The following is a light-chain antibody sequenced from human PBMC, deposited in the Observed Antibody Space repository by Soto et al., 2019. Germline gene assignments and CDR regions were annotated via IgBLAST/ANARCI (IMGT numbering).Light chain of an antibody. Sequence: DIQLTQSPSFLSASVGDRVTITCRASQGISSYLACYQQKQGKAPKLLIYAASTLQSGVPSRFSGSGSGTEFTLTISSLQPEDFATYYCQQLNRTPFTFGPGTKVDIK. V-gene: IGKV1-9*01. CDR3: QQLNRTPFT. CDR2: AAS. J-gene: IGKJ3*01. CDR1: QGISSY.